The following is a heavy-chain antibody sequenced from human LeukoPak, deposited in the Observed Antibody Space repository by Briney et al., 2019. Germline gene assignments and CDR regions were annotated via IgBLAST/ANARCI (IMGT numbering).Heavy chain of an antibody. CDR3: ARVVVIGRLDLDY. D-gene: IGHD3-22*01. CDR2: ISSSGSTI. J-gene: IGHJ4*02. CDR1: GFTFSSYE. V-gene: IGHV3-48*03. Sequence: GESLRLSCAASGFTFSSYEMNWVRQAPGKGREGGSYISSSGSTIYYADAVKGRFTIPRDNAKNSLYLQMNSLRAEDTAVYSCARVVVIGRLDLDYWGQGTLVTVSS.